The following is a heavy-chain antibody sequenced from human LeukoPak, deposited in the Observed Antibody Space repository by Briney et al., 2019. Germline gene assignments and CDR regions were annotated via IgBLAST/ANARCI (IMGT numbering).Heavy chain of an antibody. Sequence: GRSLRLSCAASGFTFSSYAMHWVRQAPGKGLEWVAVISYDGSNKYYAASVKGRFTISRDNSKNTLYLQMNSLRAEDTAVYYCARSGSPLPVEFDYWGQGTLVTVSS. D-gene: IGHD1-26*01. J-gene: IGHJ4*02. CDR3: ARSGSPLPVEFDY. CDR1: GFTFSSYA. V-gene: IGHV3-30-3*01. CDR2: ISYDGSNK.